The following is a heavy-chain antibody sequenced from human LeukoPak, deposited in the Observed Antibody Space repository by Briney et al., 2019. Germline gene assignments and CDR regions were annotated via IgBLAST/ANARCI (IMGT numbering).Heavy chain of an antibody. D-gene: IGHD3-3*01. CDR2: IYYSGST. Sequence: SETLSLTCAVYGGSFSGYYWSWIRQPPGKGLEWIGSIYYSGSTYYNPSLKSRVTISVDTSKNQFSLKLSSVTAADTAVYYCAISTNYDFWSGYYENDAFDIWGQGTMVTVSS. CDR3: AISTNYDFWSGYYENDAFDI. CDR1: GGSFSGYY. V-gene: IGHV4-34*01. J-gene: IGHJ3*02.